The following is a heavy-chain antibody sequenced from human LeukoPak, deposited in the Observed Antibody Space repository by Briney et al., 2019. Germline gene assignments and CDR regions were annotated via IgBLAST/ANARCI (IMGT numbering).Heavy chain of an antibody. D-gene: IGHD3-22*01. CDR2: ISGSGGST. J-gene: IGHJ4*02. Sequence: PGGSLRLSCAASGFTFSGYAMSWVRHAPGKGLEWVSAISGSGGSTYYADSVKGRFTISRDNSKNTLYLQMNSLRAEDTAVYYCAKGITMILVVRYYFDYWGQGTLVTVSS. V-gene: IGHV3-23*01. CDR1: GFTFSGYA. CDR3: AKGITMILVVRYYFDY.